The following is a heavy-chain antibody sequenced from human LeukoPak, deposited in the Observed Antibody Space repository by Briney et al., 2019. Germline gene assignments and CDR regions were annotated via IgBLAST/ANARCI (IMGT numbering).Heavy chain of an antibody. V-gene: IGHV4-34*01. CDR2: INHSGST. CDR3: ARAAYDFWSGYYSIDY. D-gene: IGHD3-3*01. Sequence: SETLSLTCAVYGGSFSGYYWSWIRQPLGKGLEWIGEINHSGSTNYNPSLKSRVTISVDTSKNQFSLKLSSVTAADTAVYYCARAAYDFWSGYYSIDYWGQGTLVTVSS. CDR1: GGSFSGYY. J-gene: IGHJ4*02.